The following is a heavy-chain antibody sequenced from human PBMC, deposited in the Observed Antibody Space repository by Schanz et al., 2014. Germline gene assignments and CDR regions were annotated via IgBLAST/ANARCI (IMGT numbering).Heavy chain of an antibody. CDR2: ISGTGGDDT. V-gene: IGHV3-23*01. CDR1: GFSFGTYA. Sequence: EVHLLESGGGLVQPGGSLRLSCAASGFSFGTYAMSWVRQAPGKGLLWVSSISGTGGDDTYYADSVKGRFTISGDSSKYTVYLQMNSLRADDTAVYYCAKGPYYYYYMDVWGNGTTVTVSS. J-gene: IGHJ6*03. CDR3: AKGPYYYYYMDV.